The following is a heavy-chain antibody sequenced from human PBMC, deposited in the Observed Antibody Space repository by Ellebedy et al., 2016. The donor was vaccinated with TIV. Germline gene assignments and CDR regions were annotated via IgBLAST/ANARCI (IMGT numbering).Heavy chain of an antibody. CDR3: ARDRGNGYNFRSPFDH. CDR1: GFTFSNYW. J-gene: IGHJ4*02. V-gene: IGHV3-7*01. D-gene: IGHD5-24*01. Sequence: GESLKISCAASGFTFSNYWMRWVRQAPGKGLEWVGTIKPDGRAQYIVDSVKGRFTMSRDNAKNSLYLQMDSLRAEDKAVYYCARDRGNGYNFRSPFDHWGQGSLVTVSS. CDR2: IKPDGRAQ.